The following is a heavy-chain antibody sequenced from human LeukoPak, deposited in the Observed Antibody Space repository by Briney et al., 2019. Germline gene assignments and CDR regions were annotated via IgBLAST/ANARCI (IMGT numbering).Heavy chain of an antibody. CDR1: GYTFTSYY. CDR2: INPSGGST. Sequence: ASVKVSCKASGYTFTSYYMHWVRQAPGQGLEWMGIINPSGGSTSYAQKFQGRVTMTRDTSTSTVYMELSSLGSEDTAVYYCARAGIATLSSSEALVGALDYWGQGTLVTVSS. CDR3: ARAGIATLSSSEALVGALDY. V-gene: IGHV1-46*01. D-gene: IGHD6-13*01. J-gene: IGHJ4*02.